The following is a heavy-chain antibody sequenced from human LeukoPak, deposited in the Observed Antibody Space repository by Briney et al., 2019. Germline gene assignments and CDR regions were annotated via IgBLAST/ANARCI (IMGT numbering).Heavy chain of an antibody. J-gene: IGHJ4*02. CDR2: IYTSGST. Sequence: SETLSLTCTVSGGSISSYYWSWIRQPAGKGLEWIGRIYTSGSTNYNPSLKSRVTMSVDTSKNQFSLKLSSVTAADTAVYYCARAHYGSGSYYNPPDYWGQGTLVTVSS. D-gene: IGHD3-10*01. CDR1: GGSISSYY. CDR3: ARAHYGSGSYYNPPDY. V-gene: IGHV4-4*07.